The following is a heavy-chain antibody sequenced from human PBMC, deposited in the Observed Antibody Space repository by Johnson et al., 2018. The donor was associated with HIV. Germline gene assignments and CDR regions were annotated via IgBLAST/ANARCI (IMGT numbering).Heavy chain of an antibody. J-gene: IGHJ3*02. CDR3: ARDPSRSPGAFDI. V-gene: IGHV3-66*01. CDR1: GITVSSNY. CDR2: IFTAGDV. Sequence: EVQLVESGGGLVQPGGSLRLSCSASGITVSSNYMSWVRQAPGKGLEWVSVIFTAGDVYYSDSVKGRFTISRDNSKNTLYLQMNSLRADDTAVYYCARDPSRSPGAFDIWGQGTTVTISS.